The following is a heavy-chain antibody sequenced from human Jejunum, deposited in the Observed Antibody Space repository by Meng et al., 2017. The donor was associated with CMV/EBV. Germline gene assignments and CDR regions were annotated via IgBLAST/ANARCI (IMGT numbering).Heavy chain of an antibody. D-gene: IGHD2-15*01. Sequence: SSKPAAWNWIRQSPSRGLEWLGRTYYRSKWNNDYALSVKSRMTINRDTSKNQFSLQLNSVTLEDTAVYYCARGYCSGGSSKSCMDVWGQGTTVTVSS. J-gene: IGHJ6*02. CDR2: TYYRSKWNN. V-gene: IGHV6-1*01. CDR1: SSKPAA. CDR3: ARGYCSGGSSKSCMDV.